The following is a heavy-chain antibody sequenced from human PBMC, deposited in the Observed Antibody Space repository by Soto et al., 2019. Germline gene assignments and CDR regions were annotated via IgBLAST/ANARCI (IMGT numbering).Heavy chain of an antibody. V-gene: IGHV4-39*01. Sequence: QLQLQESGPGLVKPSETLSLTCTVSGGSISSSSYYWGWIRQPPGKGLEWIGSIYYSGSTYYNPSLKSRVTISVDTSKNQFSLKLSSVTAADTAVYYCARQNYYDSSGYYSEVRWFDPWGQGTLVTVSS. CDR1: GGSISSSSYY. J-gene: IGHJ5*02. CDR3: ARQNYYDSSGYYSEVRWFDP. D-gene: IGHD3-22*01. CDR2: IYYSGST.